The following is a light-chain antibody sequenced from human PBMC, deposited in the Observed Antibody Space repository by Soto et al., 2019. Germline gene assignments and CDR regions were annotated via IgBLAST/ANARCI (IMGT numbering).Light chain of an antibody. V-gene: IGLV1-51*01. CDR3: GTWDSSLSALYV. CDR2: DNN. CDR1: SSNIGNNY. Sequence: QSVLTQPPSVSAAPGQKVTISCSGSSSNIGNNYVSWYQQLPGTAPKVLIYDNNKRPSGIPDRFSGSKSGTSATLSITGLQTGDEADYYCGTWDSSLSALYVFGTGTKLTVL. J-gene: IGLJ1*01.